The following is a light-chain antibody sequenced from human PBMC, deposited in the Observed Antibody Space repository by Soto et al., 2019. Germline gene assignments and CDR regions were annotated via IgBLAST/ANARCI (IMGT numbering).Light chain of an antibody. CDR1: QSVTNSF. CDR2: GAS. Sequence: EIVLAQSPGTLSLSPGERATLSCRASQSVTNSFLAWYQQKPGQAPRLLIYGASRRATGIPDRFTGSGSGTDIAHTISRLEPEDYAVYYCQQYVSSPWAFGQGTKVEI. CDR3: QQYVSSPWA. J-gene: IGKJ1*01. V-gene: IGKV3-20*01.